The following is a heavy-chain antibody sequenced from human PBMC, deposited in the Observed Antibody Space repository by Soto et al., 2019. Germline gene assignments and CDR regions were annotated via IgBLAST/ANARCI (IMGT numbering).Heavy chain of an antibody. CDR2: IYYSGST. Sequence: XTLSLPCTVSGGSVSSSSYYWGWIRQPPGKGLEWIGSIYYSGSTYYNPSLKSRVTISVDTSKNQFSLKLIYVTPADTAVYYCARSFIGTPEWYFDLWGRGTLGTVSS. CDR1: GGSVSSSSYY. CDR3: ARSFIGTPEWYFDL. J-gene: IGHJ2*01. D-gene: IGHD1-1*01. V-gene: IGHV4-39*01.